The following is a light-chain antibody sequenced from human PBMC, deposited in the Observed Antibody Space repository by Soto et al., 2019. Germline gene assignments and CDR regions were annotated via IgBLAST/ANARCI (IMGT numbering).Light chain of an antibody. CDR1: NVGSKR. CDR3: QVWDSGGDWI. CDR2: NDN. V-gene: IGLV3-21*02. J-gene: IGLJ2*01. Sequence: SYVLTQASSVSVALGQTARITCGGNNVGSKRVHWYEHKPGQAPVLGVYNDNVRPSGIPERFSGSNSGNTVTLIISRVEAGDEADYYCQVWDSGGDWIFGGGTKLTVL.